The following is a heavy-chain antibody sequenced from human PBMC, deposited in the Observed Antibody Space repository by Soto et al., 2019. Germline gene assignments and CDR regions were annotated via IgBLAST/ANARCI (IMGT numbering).Heavy chain of an antibody. CDR3: AREGPDCSSTSCSDY. CDR2: IWYDGSNK. Sequence: GGSLRLSCAASGFTFSSYGMHWVRQAPGKGLEWVAVIWYDGSNKYYADSVKGRFTISRDNSKNTLYLQMNSLRAEDTAVYYCAREGPDCSSTSCSDYWGQGTLVTVSS. J-gene: IGHJ4*02. CDR1: GFTFSSYG. V-gene: IGHV3-33*01. D-gene: IGHD2-2*01.